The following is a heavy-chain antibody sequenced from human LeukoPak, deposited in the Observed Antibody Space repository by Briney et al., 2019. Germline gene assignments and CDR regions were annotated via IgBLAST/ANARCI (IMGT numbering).Heavy chain of an antibody. Sequence: SETLSLTCAVSGGSVSSSNWWSWVRQPPGKGLEWIGEIYHSGSTNYNPSLKSRVTISVDKSKNQFSLRLSSVTAADTAVYFCARVFSGWSFDYWGQGTLVTVSS. CDR1: GGSVSSSNW. V-gene: IGHV4-4*02. J-gene: IGHJ4*02. D-gene: IGHD6-19*01. CDR2: IYHSGST. CDR3: ARVFSGWSFDY.